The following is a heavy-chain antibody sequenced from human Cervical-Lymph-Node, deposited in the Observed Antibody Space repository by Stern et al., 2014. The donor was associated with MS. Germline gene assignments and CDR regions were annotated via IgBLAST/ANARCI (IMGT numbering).Heavy chain of an antibody. CDR3: ARQTTAWASDV. V-gene: IGHV5-51*01. D-gene: IGHD1-14*01. J-gene: IGHJ4*02. CDR1: GFKFSIYW. CDR2: IYPGDSEN. Sequence: VQLVESGAELIRPGESLKISCKGSGFKFSIYWIACVRQMPGKGLEWMGIIYPGDSENRYSPSYQGQVTMSADKSTSTAYLQWSSLNASDTAMYFCARQTTAWASDVWGQGTLVTVSS.